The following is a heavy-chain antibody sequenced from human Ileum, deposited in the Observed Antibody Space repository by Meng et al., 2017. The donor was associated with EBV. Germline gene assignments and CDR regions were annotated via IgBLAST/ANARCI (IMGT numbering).Heavy chain of an antibody. V-gene: IGHV4-4*02. CDR1: GDANRSNNW. CDR3: ASGRDYAWHS. D-gene: IGHD4-17*01. CDR2: IYHCGST. Sequence: GQLKESGPGLVKASGTPSLTCAVSGDANRSNNWWSLVRQPPGKGLESIGEIYHCGSTNYNPFFKSRVTMSVGKSKNQISLNLSSVTAADTAVYYCASGRDYAWHSWGRGTLVTVSS. J-gene: IGHJ4*02.